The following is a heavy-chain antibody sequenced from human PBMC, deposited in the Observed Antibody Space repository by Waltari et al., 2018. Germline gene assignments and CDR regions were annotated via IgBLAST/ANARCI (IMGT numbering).Heavy chain of an antibody. CDR3: ARDGVQTYKGFDP. CDR1: GGSISSSSYY. J-gene: IGHJ5*02. Sequence: QLQLQESGPGLVKPSETLSLTCTVSGGSISSSSYYWGWLRQPPGKGLEWIGSIYYSGSTYYNPSLKSRVTISVDTSKNQFSLKLSSVTAADTAVYYCARDGVQTYKGFDPWGQGTLVTVSS. D-gene: IGHD1-1*01. V-gene: IGHV4-39*07. CDR2: IYYSGST.